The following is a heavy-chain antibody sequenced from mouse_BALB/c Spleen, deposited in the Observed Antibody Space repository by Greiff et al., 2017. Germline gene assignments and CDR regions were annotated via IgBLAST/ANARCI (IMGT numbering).Heavy chain of an antibody. J-gene: IGHJ4*01. CDR1: GFSLTSYG. CDR3: ARGEVLGPYAMDY. D-gene: IGHD4-1*01. V-gene: IGHV2-9*02. Sequence: VQGVESGPGLVAPSQSLSITCTVSGFSLTSYGVHWVRQPPGKGLEWLGVIWAGGSTNYNSALMSRLSISKDNSKSQVFLKMNSLQTDDTAMYYCARGEVLGPYAMDYWGQGTSVTVSS. CDR2: IWAGGST.